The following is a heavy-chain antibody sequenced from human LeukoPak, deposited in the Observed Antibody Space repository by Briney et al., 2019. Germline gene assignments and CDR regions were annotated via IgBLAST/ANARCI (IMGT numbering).Heavy chain of an antibody. D-gene: IGHD6-19*01. CDR3: ARVSSGWYERYFDY. V-gene: IGHV4-39*07. Sequence: PSETLSLTCTVSGGSISSSSYYWGWIRQPPGKGLEWIGSIYYSGSTYYNPSLKSRVTISVDTSKNQFSLKLSSVTAADTAVYYCARVSSGWYERYFDYWGQGTLVTVSS. CDR2: IYYSGST. CDR1: GGSISSSSYY. J-gene: IGHJ4*02.